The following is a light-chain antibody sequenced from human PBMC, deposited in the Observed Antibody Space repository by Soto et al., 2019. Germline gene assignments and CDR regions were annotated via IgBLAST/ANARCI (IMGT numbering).Light chain of an antibody. Sequence: DIKMTQSPSSVSASVCDRVTLTCRASESISRRLASYQQKPAKDPKLLIYKASSLESGVTSRFSGSGSGTEFTLTISGLQPGDSATYYCQQDNSYSPTFGQGTKVDIK. V-gene: IGKV1-5*03. J-gene: IGKJ1*01. CDR1: ESISRR. CDR3: QQDNSYSPT. CDR2: KAS.